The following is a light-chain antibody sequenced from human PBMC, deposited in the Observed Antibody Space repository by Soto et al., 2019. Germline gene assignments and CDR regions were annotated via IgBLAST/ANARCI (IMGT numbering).Light chain of an antibody. CDR1: QSVSSNY. CDR3: QQYNNWPPYT. CDR2: GAF. J-gene: IGKJ2*01. V-gene: IGKV3-20*01. Sequence: EIVLTQSPGTLSLSPGERATFSCRASQSVSSNYLAWYQQKPGQAPRLLIYGAFKRATGIPDRFSGSGSGTDFTLTISRMEPEDFAVYYCQQYNNWPPYTFGQGTRWISN.